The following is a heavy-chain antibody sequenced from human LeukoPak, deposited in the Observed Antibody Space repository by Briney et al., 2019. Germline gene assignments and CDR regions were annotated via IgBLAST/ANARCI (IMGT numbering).Heavy chain of an antibody. CDR2: IIPIFGTA. CDR3: ASRDSKDGSYYFDY. J-gene: IGHJ4*02. D-gene: IGHD4-11*01. Sequence: SVKVSCKASGGTFSSYAISWVRQAPGQGLEWMGGIIPIFGTANYAQKFQGRVTITADESTSTAYMELSSLRSEDTAVYYCASRDSKDGSYYFDYWGQGTLVTVSS. CDR1: GGTFSSYA. V-gene: IGHV1-69*13.